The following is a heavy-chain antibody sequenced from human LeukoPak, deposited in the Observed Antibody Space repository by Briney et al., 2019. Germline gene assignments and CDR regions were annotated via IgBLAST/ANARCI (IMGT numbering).Heavy chain of an antibody. Sequence: TGGSLRLSCAASGFTVSSNYMSWVRQAPGKGLEWVSVIYSGGSTYYADSVKGRFTISRDNSKNTLYLQMNSLRAEDMAVYYCARDRRSNWFDPWGQGTLVTVSS. CDR1: GFTVSSNY. V-gene: IGHV3-66*01. CDR2: IYSGGST. J-gene: IGHJ5*02. CDR3: ARDRRSNWFDP.